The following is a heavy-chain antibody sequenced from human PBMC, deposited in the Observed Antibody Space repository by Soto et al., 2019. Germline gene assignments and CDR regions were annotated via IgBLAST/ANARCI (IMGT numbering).Heavy chain of an antibody. V-gene: IGHV1-46*03. CDR1: GYTFTTYY. CDR3: GRDGGYQQFDY. Sequence: QVQLVQSGAEVKKPGASVKVSCKASGYTFTTYYIHWVRQAPGQGLEWMGIINPSGGNITYAQKFQGRVTMTRDTSTSTVYMELSSLRSEDTVVYYCGRDGGYQQFDYWGQGALVTGSP. CDR2: INPSGGNI. J-gene: IGHJ4*02. D-gene: IGHD2-2*01.